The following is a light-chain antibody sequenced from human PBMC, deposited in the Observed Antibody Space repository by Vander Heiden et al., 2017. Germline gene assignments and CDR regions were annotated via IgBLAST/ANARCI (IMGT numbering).Light chain of an antibody. V-gene: IGKV1-39*01. Sequence: MQMTQSPSSRSASVGNGVTITCRASQSISSYLNWYQQKPGKAPKLLIYAASSLQSGVPSRFSVSGSGTDLTLTISSLQPEDFATYYCQQSYSTPFTFGPGTKVDIK. CDR2: AAS. CDR1: QSISSY. CDR3: QQSYSTPFT. J-gene: IGKJ3*01.